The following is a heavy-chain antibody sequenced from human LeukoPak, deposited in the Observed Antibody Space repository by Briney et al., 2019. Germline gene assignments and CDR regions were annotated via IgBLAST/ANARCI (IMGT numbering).Heavy chain of an antibody. CDR2: MSTSGST. CDR3: AREGGVRCLPDH. D-gene: IGHD3-16*01. Sequence: SQTLSLTCAVSGASLGDYYWSWIRQPAGKGLEWLGRMSTSGSTYYNPSVRSRVTLSVDTSNYQFSLTLTSVTAADTAVYYCAREGGVRCLPDHWGQGTLVTVSS. V-gene: IGHV4-4*07. CDR1: GASLGDYY. J-gene: IGHJ5*02.